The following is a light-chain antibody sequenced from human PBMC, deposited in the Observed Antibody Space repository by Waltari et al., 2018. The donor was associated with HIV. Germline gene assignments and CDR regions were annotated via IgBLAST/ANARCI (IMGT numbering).Light chain of an antibody. CDR3: QQTYSKPRT. V-gene: IGKV1-39*01. J-gene: IGKJ1*01. CDR2: ATS. CDR1: QSIGNF. Sequence: DIQMTQSPSSLSASVGDRVTITCRTSQSIGNFLNWYQQKPGKAPNLLVYATSSLHSGVPARFIGSGSGTDFTLTISSLQPGDFATYCCQQTYSKPRTFGPGTEVEIK.